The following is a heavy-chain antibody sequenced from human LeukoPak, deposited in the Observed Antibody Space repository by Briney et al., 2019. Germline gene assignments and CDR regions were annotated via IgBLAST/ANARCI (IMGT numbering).Heavy chain of an antibody. J-gene: IGHJ3*02. D-gene: IGHD3-22*01. CDR2: IYYSGST. CDR3: ARVLSDDSSGYYYVGAFDI. CDR1: GGSISSSSYY. Sequence: SETLSLTCTVSGGSISSSSYYWGWIRQPPGKGLEWIGSIYYSGSTYYNPSLKSRVTISVDTSKNQFSLKLSSVTAADTAVYYCARVLSDDSSGYYYVGAFDIWGQGTMVTVSS. V-gene: IGHV4-39*07.